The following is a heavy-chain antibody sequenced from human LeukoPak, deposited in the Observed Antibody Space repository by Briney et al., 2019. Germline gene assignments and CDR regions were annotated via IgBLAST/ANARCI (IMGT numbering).Heavy chain of an antibody. CDR1: GFTVSSNY. V-gene: IGHV3-53*01. Sequence: PGGSLRLSCAASGFTVSSNYMSWVRQAPGKGLEWVSVIYSGGSTYYADSVKGRFTISRDNSKNTLYLQMNSLRAEDTAVYYCAREEVTMVRGVRFGAFDIWGQGTMVTVSS. CDR3: AREEVTMVRGVRFGAFDI. D-gene: IGHD3-10*01. CDR2: IYSGGST. J-gene: IGHJ3*02.